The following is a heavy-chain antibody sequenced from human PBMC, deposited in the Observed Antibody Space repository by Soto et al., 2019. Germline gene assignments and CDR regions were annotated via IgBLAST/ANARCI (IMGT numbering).Heavy chain of an antibody. CDR1: GYTFTGYY. CDR3: ARDLLVVGTAYYYYYYGMDV. Sequence: ASVKVSCKASGYTFTGYYMHWVRQAPGQGLEWMGWINPNSGGTNYAQKFQGWVTMTRDTSISTAYMELSRLRSDDTAVYYCARDLLVVGTAYYYYYYGMDVWGQGTTGTVSS. J-gene: IGHJ6*02. V-gene: IGHV1-2*04. D-gene: IGHD1-1*01. CDR2: INPNSGGT.